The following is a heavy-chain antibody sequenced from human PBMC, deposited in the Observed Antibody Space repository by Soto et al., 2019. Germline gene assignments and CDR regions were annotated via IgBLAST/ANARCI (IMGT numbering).Heavy chain of an antibody. Sequence: SETLSLTCAVYGGSFSGYYWSWIRQPPGKGLEWIGEINHSGSTNYNPSLKSRVTISVDTSKNQFSLKLSPVTAADTAVYYCARGRGRHIAARRATLYYFDYWGQGTLVTVSS. V-gene: IGHV4-34*01. J-gene: IGHJ4*02. CDR2: INHSGST. CDR1: GGSFSGYY. CDR3: ARGRGRHIAARRATLYYFDY. D-gene: IGHD6-6*01.